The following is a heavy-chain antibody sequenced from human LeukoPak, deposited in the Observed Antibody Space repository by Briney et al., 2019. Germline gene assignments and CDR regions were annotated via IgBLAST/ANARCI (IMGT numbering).Heavy chain of an antibody. CDR3: SRDPPSRGTRYFDY. D-gene: IGHD3-16*01. V-gene: IGHV3-21*01. CDR2: ISSSSSNK. J-gene: IGHJ4*02. Sequence: PGGSLKLSCAASGFPFSRYSMNWVRQASGEGPEWVSSISSSSSNKDYVDSVKGRFTVSRDNAKNSLYLQMDSLRVEDTAVYYCSRDPPSRGTRYFDYWGQGILVTVSS. CDR1: GFPFSRYS.